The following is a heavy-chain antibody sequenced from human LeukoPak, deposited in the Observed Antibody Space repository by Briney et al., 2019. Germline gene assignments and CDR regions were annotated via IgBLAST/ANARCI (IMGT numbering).Heavy chain of an antibody. D-gene: IGHD1-14*01. Sequence: ASVKVSCKASGYTFTAYYMHWVRQAPGQGLEWVGRINPNGGDTNYAQKFQGRVTMTRDTSISTVYMELTGLRSDDTAVYYCARDVSGISSATDTFDMWGQGTVVTVSS. CDR3: ARDVSGISSATDTFDM. V-gene: IGHV1-2*06. J-gene: IGHJ3*02. CDR1: GYTFTAYY. CDR2: INPNGGDT.